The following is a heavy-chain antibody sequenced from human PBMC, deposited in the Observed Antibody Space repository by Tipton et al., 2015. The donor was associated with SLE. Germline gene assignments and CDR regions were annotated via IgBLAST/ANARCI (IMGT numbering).Heavy chain of an antibody. V-gene: IGHV3-7*01. CDR1: GFTFSSYW. Sequence: LRLSCAASGFTFSSYWMSWVRQAPGKGLEWVANIKQDGSEKYYVDSVKGRFTVSRDNAKNSLYLQMNSLRAEDTAVYYCARKDGSSSSWGAFDIWGQGTMVTVSS. D-gene: IGHD6-13*01. CDR2: IKQDGSEK. J-gene: IGHJ3*02. CDR3: ARKDGSSSSWGAFDI.